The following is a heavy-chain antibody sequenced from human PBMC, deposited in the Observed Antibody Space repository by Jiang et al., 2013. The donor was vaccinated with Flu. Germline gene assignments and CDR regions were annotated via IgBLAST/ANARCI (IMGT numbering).Heavy chain of an antibody. CDR2: ISYDGDNK. V-gene: IGHV3-33*05. CDR1: GFTFTSYG. J-gene: IGHJ4*02. CDR3: ARDLHVAENY. D-gene: IGHD2-21*01. Sequence: GVVQPGRSLRLSCAASGFTFTSYGMHWVRQAPAKGLEWVAVISYDGDNKYYADSVKGRFTISRDNSKNTLFLQMNSLRVEDTAVYYCARDLHVAENYWGQGTLVTVSS.